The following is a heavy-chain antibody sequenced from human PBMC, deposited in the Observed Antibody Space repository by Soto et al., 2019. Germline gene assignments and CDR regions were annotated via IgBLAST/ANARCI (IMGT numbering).Heavy chain of an antibody. CDR3: ARSRNDYGDYAVTY. CDR2: ISAYNGNT. D-gene: IGHD4-17*01. CDR1: GYTFTSYG. J-gene: IGHJ4*02. Sequence: ASVKVSCKASGYTFTSYGISWVRQAPGQGLEWMGWISAYNGNTNYSQKFQGRVTITRDTSASTAYMELSSLRSEDTAVYYCARSRNDYGDYAVTYWGQGTLVTVSS. V-gene: IGHV1-18*01.